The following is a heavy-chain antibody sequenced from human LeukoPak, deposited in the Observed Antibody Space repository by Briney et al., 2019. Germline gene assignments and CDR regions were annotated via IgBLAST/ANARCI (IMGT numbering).Heavy chain of an antibody. Sequence: GGSVKVSCKASGGTFSSYAISWVRQAPGQGLEWMGGIIPIFGTANYAQKFQGRVTITADESTSTAYMELSSLRSEDTAVYYCAREPILDGYNYVGGNYWGQGTLVTVSS. D-gene: IGHD5-24*01. CDR3: AREPILDGYNYVGGNY. V-gene: IGHV1-69*13. CDR2: IIPIFGTA. CDR1: GGTFSSYA. J-gene: IGHJ4*02.